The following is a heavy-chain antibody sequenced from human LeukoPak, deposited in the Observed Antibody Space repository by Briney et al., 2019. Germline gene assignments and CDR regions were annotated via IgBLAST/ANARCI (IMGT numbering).Heavy chain of an antibody. Sequence: GGPLRLSCAASGFTFSSYGMSWVRQAPGKGLEWVSDISGSGGRTYYVDSVKGRFTISRDNGKNMLYLQMNSLRAEDTAVYYCAKGPRTVRFGDRHKGIFDYWGQGTLVTVSS. V-gene: IGHV3-23*01. CDR2: ISGSGGRT. D-gene: IGHD3-10*01. CDR1: GFTFSSYG. J-gene: IGHJ4*02. CDR3: AKGPRTVRFGDRHKGIFDY.